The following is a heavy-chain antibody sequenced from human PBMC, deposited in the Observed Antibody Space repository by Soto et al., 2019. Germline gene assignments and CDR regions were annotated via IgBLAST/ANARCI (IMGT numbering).Heavy chain of an antibody. Sequence: SETLSLTCGVYGGSFSGYYWSWIRQPPGKGLEWIGEISRGGTTNYKPSLKSRVTISVDTSKNQFSLRLSSVTAADTAVYYCARGPYYYDNSAYYYALGFDTWGQGTLVTV. CDR1: GGSFSGYY. CDR2: ISRGGTT. CDR3: ARGPYYYDNSAYYYALGFDT. V-gene: IGHV4-34*01. D-gene: IGHD3-22*01. J-gene: IGHJ3*02.